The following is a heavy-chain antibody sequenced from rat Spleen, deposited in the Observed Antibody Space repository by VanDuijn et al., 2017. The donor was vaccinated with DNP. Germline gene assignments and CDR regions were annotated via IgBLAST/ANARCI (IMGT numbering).Heavy chain of an antibody. J-gene: IGHJ2*01. D-gene: IGHD1-12*02. CDR2: IWTGVNP. CDR3: ARGYYDGSYYSYYFDY. V-gene: IGHV2-43*01. Sequence: QVQLKESGPGLVQPSQTLSLACTVSGFSLTSYHVHWVRQPSGKGLEWLGVIWTGVNPEYNLALKSRLSISRDTSKSQVFLKMNSLQTEDTATYSCARGYYDGSYYSYYFDYWGQGVMVTVSS. CDR1: GFSLTSYH.